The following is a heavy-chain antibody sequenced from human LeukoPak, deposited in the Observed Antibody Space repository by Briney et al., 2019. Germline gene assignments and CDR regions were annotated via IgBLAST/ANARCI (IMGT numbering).Heavy chain of an antibody. CDR2: INPDSGGT. Sequence: ASVKVSCKASGYTFTGYYLHWIRQAPGQGPEWMGFINPDSGGTNYAQKFQGRVTMTRDTSISTAYMELSRLRSDDTAVYYCAGVLEARGYAFDIWGQGTMVTVSS. J-gene: IGHJ3*02. V-gene: IGHV1-2*02. CDR1: GYTFTGYY. D-gene: IGHD5-24*01. CDR3: AGVLEARGYAFDI.